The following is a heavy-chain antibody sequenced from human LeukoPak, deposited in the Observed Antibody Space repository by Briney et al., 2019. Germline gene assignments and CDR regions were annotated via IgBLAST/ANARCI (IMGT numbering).Heavy chain of an antibody. CDR3: ARFRGGSGSYFGSDY. CDR1: GGSTSSYY. V-gene: IGHV4-39*07. J-gene: IGHJ4*02. D-gene: IGHD3-10*01. Sequence: PSETLSLTCSVSGGSTSSYYWGWIRQPPGKGLEWMGSIYYSGSTYYNPSLKSRVTISVDTSKNQFSLKLSSVTAADTAVYYCARFRGGSGSYFGSDYWGQGTLVTVSS. CDR2: IYYSGST.